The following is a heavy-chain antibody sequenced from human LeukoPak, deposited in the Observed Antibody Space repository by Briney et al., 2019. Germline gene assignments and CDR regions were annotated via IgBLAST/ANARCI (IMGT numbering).Heavy chain of an antibody. Sequence: GGSLRLSCAAFGFPFGDYYMTWIRQAPGKGLEWISYISRSSDTLYYADSVEGRFTISRDNAKNSLFLQMNSLRADDTAAYYCAREVVIFPDYYYYGMDVWGQGTTVTVSS. CDR1: GFPFGDYY. CDR2: ISRSSDTL. V-gene: IGHV3-11*01. CDR3: AREVVIFPDYYYYGMDV. J-gene: IGHJ6*02. D-gene: IGHD2/OR15-2a*01.